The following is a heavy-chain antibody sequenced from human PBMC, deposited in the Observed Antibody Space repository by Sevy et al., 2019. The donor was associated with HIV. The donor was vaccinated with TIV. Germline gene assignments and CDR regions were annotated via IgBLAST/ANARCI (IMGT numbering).Heavy chain of an antibody. J-gene: IGHJ4*02. V-gene: IGHV4-30-2*01. CDR2: IYHSEIT. CDR1: GGSISSGDYS. D-gene: IGHD2-15*01. Sequence: SETLSLTCTVSGGSISSGDYSWSWIRQPPGKGLEWIGYIYHSEITYYNPSLKSRVTISVDRSKNQFYLKLSSVTAADTAVYFCARVECIGSCRGGFDFWGPGILVTVSS. CDR3: ARVECIGSCRGGFDF.